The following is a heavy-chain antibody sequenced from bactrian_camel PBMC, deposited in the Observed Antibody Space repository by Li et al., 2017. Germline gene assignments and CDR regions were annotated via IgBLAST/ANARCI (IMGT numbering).Heavy chain of an antibody. Sequence: HVQLVESGGGSVQTGGSLTLSCAASGKPYGGDCMGWFRQVPGKEREGIAGLDTLGRTTYADSVKGRFIISKDVAKKTLYLQMNDLKPEDTAMYFCAAGTNAYGVGTCQYDYWGRGTQVTVS. V-gene: IGHV3S53*01. D-gene: IGHD1*01. CDR2: LDTLGRT. J-gene: IGHJ4*01. CDR3: AAGTNAYGVGTCQYDY. CDR1: GKPYGGDC.